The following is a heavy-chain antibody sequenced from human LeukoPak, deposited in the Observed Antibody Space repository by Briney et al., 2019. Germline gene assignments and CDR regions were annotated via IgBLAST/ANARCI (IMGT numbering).Heavy chain of an antibody. Sequence: PGGSLRLSCAASGFTFSSFEMNWVRQAPGKGLEWISYISSSGDTIYYADSVKGRFTISRDNAKNSLYLQMNSLRAEDTAVYYCARDFDYWGQGTLVTVSS. J-gene: IGHJ4*02. V-gene: IGHV3-48*03. CDR3: ARDFDY. CDR2: ISSSGDTI. CDR1: GFTFSSFE.